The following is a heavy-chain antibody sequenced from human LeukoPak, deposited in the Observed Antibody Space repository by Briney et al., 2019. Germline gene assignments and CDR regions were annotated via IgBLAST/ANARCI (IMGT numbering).Heavy chain of an antibody. D-gene: IGHD4-11*01. CDR1: GFTFSHYG. J-gene: IGHJ5*02. CDR2: IWNDGSNK. Sequence: PGGSLRLSCATSGFTFSHYGMHWVRQAPGKGLEWVAVIWNDGSNKYYGDSVKGRFTISRDNPKNTLYLQMNSLTVEDTAVHYCAKDAQRGFDYSNSLEHWGQGTLVTVSS. CDR3: AKDAQRGFDYSNSLEH. V-gene: IGHV3-33*06.